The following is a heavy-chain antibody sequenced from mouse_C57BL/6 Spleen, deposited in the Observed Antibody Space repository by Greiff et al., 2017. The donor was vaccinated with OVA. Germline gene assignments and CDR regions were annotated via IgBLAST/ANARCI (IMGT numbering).Heavy chain of an antibody. CDR2: IDPSDSYT. V-gene: IGHV1-69*01. D-gene: IGHD1-1*01. Sequence: QVQLQQSGAELVMPGASVKLSCKASGYTFTSYWMHWVKQRPGQGLEWIGEIDPSDSYTNYNQKFKGKSTLTVDKSSSTAYMQLSSLTSEDSAVYYCARSNPYYYGSSYSWFAYWGQGTLVTVSA. CDR3: ARSNPYYYGSSYSWFAY. CDR1: GYTFTSYW. J-gene: IGHJ3*01.